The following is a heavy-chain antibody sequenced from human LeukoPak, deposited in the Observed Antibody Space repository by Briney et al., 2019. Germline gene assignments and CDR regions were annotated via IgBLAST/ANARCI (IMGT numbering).Heavy chain of an antibody. CDR1: GFTFSSYA. V-gene: IGHV3-30*04. CDR3: ARDPSLTYYYDSSGYYSDY. CDR2: ISYDGSNK. D-gene: IGHD3-22*01. Sequence: QPGGSLRLSCAASGFTFSSYAMPWVRQAPGKGLEWVAVISYDGSNKYYADSVKGRFTISRDNSKNTLYMQMNSLRAENTAVYYCARDPSLTYYYDSSGYYSDYWGQGTLVTVSS. J-gene: IGHJ4*02.